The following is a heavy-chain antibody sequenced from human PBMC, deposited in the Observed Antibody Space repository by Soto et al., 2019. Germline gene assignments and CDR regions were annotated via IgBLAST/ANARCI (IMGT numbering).Heavy chain of an antibody. CDR1: GASISSGRSY. V-gene: IGHV4-31*03. J-gene: IGHJ4*02. Sequence: SETLSLTCTVSGASISSGRSYWSWIRQHPGKGLEWIGYMFYSGSTYYHPSLKSRVNISADTSKNQFSLRLTSVTPADTAVYYCARDNGYGHFDSWGQGTLVTVSS. CDR3: ARDNGYGHFDS. D-gene: IGHD5-12*01. CDR2: MFYSGST.